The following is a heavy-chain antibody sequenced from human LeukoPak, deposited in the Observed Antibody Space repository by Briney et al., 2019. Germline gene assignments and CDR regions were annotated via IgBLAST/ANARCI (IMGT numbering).Heavy chain of an antibody. CDR2: IYHSGST. D-gene: IGHD2-15*01. V-gene: IGHV4-30-2*01. Sequence: SETLSLTCAVSGGSISSGGYSWSWIRQPPGKGLEWIVYIYHSGSTYYNPSLKSRVTISVDRSKNQFSLKLSSVTAADTAVYYCACPMLLGYCSGGSCYSHWGQGTLVTVSS. CDR1: GGSISSGGYS. J-gene: IGHJ4*02. CDR3: ACPMLLGYCSGGSCYSH.